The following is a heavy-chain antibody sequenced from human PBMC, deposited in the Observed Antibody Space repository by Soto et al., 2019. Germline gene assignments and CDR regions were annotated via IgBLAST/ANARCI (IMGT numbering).Heavy chain of an antibody. CDR3: ARGLGMGYCSGGSCYVP. Sequence: SVKVSCKASGGTFSSYTISWVRQAPGQGLEWMGRIIPILGIANYAQKFQGRVTITADKSTSTAYMELSSLRSEDTAVYYCARGLGMGYCSGGSCYVPWGQGTLVTVSS. CDR2: IIPILGIA. CDR1: GGTFSSYT. D-gene: IGHD2-15*01. V-gene: IGHV1-69*02. J-gene: IGHJ5*02.